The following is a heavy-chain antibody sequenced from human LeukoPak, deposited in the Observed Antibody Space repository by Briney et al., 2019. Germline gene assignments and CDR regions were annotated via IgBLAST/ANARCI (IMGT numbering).Heavy chain of an antibody. CDR2: ISAYNGNT. Sequence: ASVKVSCKASGYTFTSYGISWVRQAPGQGLEWMGWISAYNGNTNYAQKLQGRVTMTRDMSTSTDYMELSSLRSEDTAIYYCARDNSVGDIAWWFDPWGQGTLVTVSS. J-gene: IGHJ5*02. CDR1: GYTFTSYG. D-gene: IGHD3-10*01. V-gene: IGHV1-18*01. CDR3: ARDNSVGDIAWWFDP.